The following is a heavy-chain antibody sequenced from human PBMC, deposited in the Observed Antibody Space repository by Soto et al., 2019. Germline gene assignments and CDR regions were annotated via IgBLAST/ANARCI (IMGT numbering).Heavy chain of an antibody. V-gene: IGHV3-7*03. J-gene: IGHJ5*02. Sequence: VGSLRLSCVASGFTFTTYWMSWVRQAPGKGLEWVANIRQDGGAQYYVDSVKGRFTISRDNAKNSVYLQMDSLRVEDTAVYYCVRGGHGSGSYLGSSWGQGILVTVSS. CDR3: VRGGHGSGSYLGSS. CDR1: GFTFTTYW. CDR2: IRQDGGAQ. D-gene: IGHD3-10*01.